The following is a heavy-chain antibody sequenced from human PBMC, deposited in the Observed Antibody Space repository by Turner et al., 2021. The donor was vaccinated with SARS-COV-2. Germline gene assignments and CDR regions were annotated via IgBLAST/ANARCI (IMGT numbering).Heavy chain of an antibody. D-gene: IGHD3-22*01. CDR3: ATETITMIVVANWYFDL. V-gene: IGHV4-39*02. J-gene: IGHJ2*01. CDR2: IYYSGST. CDR1: GGSISSSSYY. Sequence: QLQLQESGPGLVKPSETLSLTCTVSGGSISSSSYYWGWIRQPPGKGLEWIGYIYYSGSTYYNPSLKSRVTISVDTSKNQFSLKLSSVTAADTAVYYCATETITMIVVANWYFDLWGRGTLVTVSS.